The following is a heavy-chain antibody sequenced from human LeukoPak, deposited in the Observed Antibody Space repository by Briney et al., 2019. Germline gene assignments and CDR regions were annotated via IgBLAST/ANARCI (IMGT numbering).Heavy chain of an antibody. J-gene: IGHJ5*02. D-gene: IGHD4-17*01. V-gene: IGHV4-31*03. CDR1: GGSISIAGYY. Sequence: PSQTLSLTCTVSGGSISIAGYYWSWIRQHSGKGLEWIGYIYYTGDTYYNPSLKSRVTISADTSENQFSLKLTSVTAADTAVYYCARVTTGFDPWGQGTLVTVSS. CDR2: IYYTGDT. CDR3: ARVTTGFDP.